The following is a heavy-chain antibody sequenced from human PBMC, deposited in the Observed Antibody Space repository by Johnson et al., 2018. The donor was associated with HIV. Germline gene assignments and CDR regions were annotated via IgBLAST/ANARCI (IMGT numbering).Heavy chain of an antibody. D-gene: IGHD6-13*01. CDR2: ISWNSGSI. V-gene: IGHV3-9*01. Sequence: LVESGGGLVQPGRSLRLSCAASGFTFDDYAMHWVRQAPGKGLEWVSGISWNSGSIGYADSVKGRFTISRDNAKNSLYLQMNSLRAEDTALYYCAKDVSSSSWFFAFDIWGKGTMVTVSS. J-gene: IGHJ3*02. CDR1: GFTFDDYA. CDR3: AKDVSSSSWFFAFDI.